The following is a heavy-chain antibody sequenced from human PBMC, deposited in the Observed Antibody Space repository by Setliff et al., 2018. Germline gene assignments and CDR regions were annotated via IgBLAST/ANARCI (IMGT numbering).Heavy chain of an antibody. CDR2: ISSSSSTI. V-gene: IGHV3-48*01. CDR1: GFTFSSYS. D-gene: IGHD6-13*01. CDR3: ARDEQQLQGENYFDY. Sequence: GGSLRLSCAASGFTFSSYSMNWVRQAPGKGLEWVSYISSSSSTIYYADSVKGRFTISRDNAKNSLYLQMNSLRAEDTAVYYCARDEQQLQGENYFDYWGQGTLVTVSS. J-gene: IGHJ4*02.